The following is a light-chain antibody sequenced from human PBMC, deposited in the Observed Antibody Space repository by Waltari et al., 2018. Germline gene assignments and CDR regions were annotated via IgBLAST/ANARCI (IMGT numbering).Light chain of an antibody. Sequence: DIQMTQPPSSLSASVGDRVTITCRASQSISTYLNWYQQKLGQAPKAMIYAASSLQSGVPSRFSGSGSGTDFTLTISSLQPEDFATYYCQQTYSILPLTFGGGTKVEVK. CDR1: QSISTY. J-gene: IGKJ4*01. CDR2: AAS. V-gene: IGKV1-39*01. CDR3: QQTYSILPLT.